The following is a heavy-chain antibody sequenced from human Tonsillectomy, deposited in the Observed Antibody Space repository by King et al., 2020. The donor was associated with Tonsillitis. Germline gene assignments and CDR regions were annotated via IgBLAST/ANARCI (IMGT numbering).Heavy chain of an antibody. V-gene: IGHV4-34*12. Sequence: VQLQQWGAGLLKPSETLSLTCAVYGGSFSGYYLNWIRQPPGKGLGWIGEIIHSGSTNYNPSLKSRVIISVETSKNQFSLKVSSVTAADTAVYYCARVPYSRSSWFDPWGQGTLVTVSS. D-gene: IGHD6-13*01. CDR1: GGSFSGYY. CDR3: ARVPYSRSSWFDP. J-gene: IGHJ5*02. CDR2: IIHSGST.